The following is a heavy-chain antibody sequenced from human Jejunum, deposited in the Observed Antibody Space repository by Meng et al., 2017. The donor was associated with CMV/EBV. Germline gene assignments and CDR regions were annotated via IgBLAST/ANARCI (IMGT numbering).Heavy chain of an antibody. Sequence: PRPRVLGCCMASCYPVTNYGITWVRHAPGQGLEWKGWISAHNGATNYAQTLQGRVTMTTDTSTSTAYMELRSLRSDDTAVYYCARVEVGITSGDYWGQGTLVTVSS. CDR2: ISAHNGAT. CDR1: CYPVTNYG. J-gene: IGHJ4*02. D-gene: IGHD1-26*01. CDR3: ARVEVGITSGDY. V-gene: IGHV1-18*01.